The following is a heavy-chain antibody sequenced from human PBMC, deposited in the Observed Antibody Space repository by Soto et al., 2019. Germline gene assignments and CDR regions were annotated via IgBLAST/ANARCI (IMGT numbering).Heavy chain of an antibody. CDR3: AKNQERELPRVIDF. V-gene: IGHV3-23*01. Sequence: GGSLRLSCAASGFTFSSYAMSWVRQAPGGGLEWVSSMSGSSSTTYYADSVRGRFTISRDRSKNTLYLQMSSLRAEDTALYYCAKNQERELPRVIDFWGQGTLVTGSS. J-gene: IGHJ4*02. CDR1: GFTFSSYA. CDR2: MSGSSSTT. D-gene: IGHD1-7*01.